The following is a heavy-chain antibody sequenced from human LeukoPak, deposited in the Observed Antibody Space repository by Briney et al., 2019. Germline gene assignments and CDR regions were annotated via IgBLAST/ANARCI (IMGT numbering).Heavy chain of an antibody. D-gene: IGHD6-13*01. V-gene: IGHV3-7*01. Sequence: GGSLRLSCAASGFTFSSYAMSWVRQAPGKGLEWVANIKQDGSEKYYVDSVKGRFTISRDNAKNSLHLQMNSLRAEDTAVYYCASLYSSSWYYFDYWGQGTLVTVSS. CDR3: ASLYSSSWYYFDY. CDR1: GFTFSSYA. CDR2: IKQDGSEK. J-gene: IGHJ4*02.